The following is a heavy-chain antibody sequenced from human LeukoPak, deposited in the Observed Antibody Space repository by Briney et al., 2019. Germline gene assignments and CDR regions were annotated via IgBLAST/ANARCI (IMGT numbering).Heavy chain of an antibody. Sequence: SETLSLTCTVSGYSISSGYYWGWIRQPPGQGLEWIGSIYHSGSTYYNPSLKSRVTISVDTSKNQFSLKLSSVTAADTAVYYCATTLLGTTVTYFDYWGQGTLVTVSS. CDR2: IYHSGST. D-gene: IGHD4-17*01. CDR1: GYSISSGYY. CDR3: ATTLLGTTVTYFDY. V-gene: IGHV4-38-2*02. J-gene: IGHJ4*02.